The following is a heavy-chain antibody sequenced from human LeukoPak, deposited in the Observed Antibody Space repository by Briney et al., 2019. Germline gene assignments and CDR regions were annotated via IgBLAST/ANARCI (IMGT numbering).Heavy chain of an antibody. D-gene: IGHD6-25*01. CDR1: GYTFTTYG. CDR2: ISAYNGNT. Sequence: ASVKVSCKASGYTFTTYGISWVRQAPGQGLEWMGWISAYNGNTKYAQKFQGRVTITRNSSIRTAYMELSSLKSEDTAVYYCARWSNSGYYEFDYWGQGTLVTVSS. V-gene: IGHV1-18*01. CDR3: ARWSNSGYYEFDY. J-gene: IGHJ4*02.